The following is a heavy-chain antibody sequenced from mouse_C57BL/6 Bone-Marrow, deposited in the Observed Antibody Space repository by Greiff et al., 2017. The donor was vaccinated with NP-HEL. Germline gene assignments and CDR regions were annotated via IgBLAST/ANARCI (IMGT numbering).Heavy chain of an antibody. J-gene: IGHJ3*01. CDR3: ARRYDGHSGFAY. D-gene: IGHD2-3*01. V-gene: IGHV5-15*01. CDR2: ISHLAYSI. CDR1: GFTFSDYG. Sequence: EVMLVESGGGLVQPGGSLKLSCAASGFTFSDYGMAWVRQAPRKGPEWVAFISHLAYSIYYADTVTGRFTISRENAKNTLYLERSSLRSEDTAMYYCARRYDGHSGFAYWGQGTLVTVSA.